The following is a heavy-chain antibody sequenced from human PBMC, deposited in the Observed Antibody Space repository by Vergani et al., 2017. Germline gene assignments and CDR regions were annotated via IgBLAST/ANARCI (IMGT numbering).Heavy chain of an antibody. Sequence: QVQLQESGPGLVKPSETLSLTCTVSGGSISSYYWSWIRQPPGKGLEWIGYIYYSGSTNYNPSLKSRVTISVDTSKNQFSLKLSSVTAADTAVYYCARFAAAAGPDYMDVWGKGTTVTVSS. CDR3: ARFAAAAGPDYMDV. CDR1: GGSISSYY. V-gene: IGHV4-59*01. D-gene: IGHD6-13*01. J-gene: IGHJ6*03. CDR2: IYYSGST.